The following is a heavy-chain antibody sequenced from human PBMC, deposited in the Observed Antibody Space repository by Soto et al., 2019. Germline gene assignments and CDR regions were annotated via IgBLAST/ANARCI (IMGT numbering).Heavy chain of an antibody. Sequence: PGGSMRLSSAASGFTFSSYWMHWVRQAPGKGLVWVSRINSDGSSTSYADSVKGRFTISRDNAKNTLYLQMNSLRAEDTAVYYCARISSGWYRVWNYYYYGMDVWGQGTTVTVSS. J-gene: IGHJ6*02. D-gene: IGHD6-19*01. CDR3: ARISSGWYRVWNYYYYGMDV. V-gene: IGHV3-74*01. CDR2: INSDGSST. CDR1: GFTFSSYW.